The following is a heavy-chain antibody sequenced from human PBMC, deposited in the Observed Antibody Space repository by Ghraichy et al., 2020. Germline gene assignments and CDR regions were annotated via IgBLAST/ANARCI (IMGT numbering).Heavy chain of an antibody. V-gene: IGHV3-48*02. D-gene: IGHD3-3*01. J-gene: IGHJ6*02. CDR2: ISSSSSTI. Sequence: GGSLRLSCAASGFTFSSYSMNWVRQAPGKGLEWVSYISSSSSTIYYADSVKGRFTISRDNAKNSLYLQMNSLRDEDTAVYYCASSYDDFWSGYYYWGGNSYYYGMDVWGQGTTVTVSS. CDR3: ASSYDDFWSGYYYWGGNSYYYGMDV. CDR1: GFTFSSYS.